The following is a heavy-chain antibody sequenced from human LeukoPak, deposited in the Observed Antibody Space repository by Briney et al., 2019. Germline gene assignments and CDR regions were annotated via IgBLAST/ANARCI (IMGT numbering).Heavy chain of an antibody. D-gene: IGHD6-13*01. CDR2: MNPNSGNT. J-gene: IGHJ4*02. Sequence: ASVKVSCKASGYTFTSNDINWVRQANGQGLEWMGWMNPNSGNTGYAQKFQGRVAMTRNTSISTAYMELSSLRSEDTAVYYCARGTVCGSGGKCSGSWYYDYWGQGTLVTVSS. CDR1: GYTFTSND. V-gene: IGHV1-8*01. CDR3: ARGTVCGSGGKCSGSWYYDY.